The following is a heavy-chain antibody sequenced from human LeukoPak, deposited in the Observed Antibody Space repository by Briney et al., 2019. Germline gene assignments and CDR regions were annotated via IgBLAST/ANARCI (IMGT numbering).Heavy chain of an antibody. V-gene: IGHV3-48*01. CDR3: ARDPHLLDY. CDR2: IAYTGTI. D-gene: IGHD2-15*01. J-gene: IGHJ4*02. CDR1: GFTFSSYS. Sequence: GGSLRLSCTASGFTFSSYSMNWVRQAPGKGLEWVAYIAYTGTIHYADSVRGRFAISRDNAKSSLFLQLNSLRAEDTAVYYCARDPHLLDYWGQGTLVTVSS.